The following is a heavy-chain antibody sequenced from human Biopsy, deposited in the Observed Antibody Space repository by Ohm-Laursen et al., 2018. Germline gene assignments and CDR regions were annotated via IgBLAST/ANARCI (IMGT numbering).Heavy chain of an antibody. V-gene: IGHV3-7*01. Sequence: SLRLSCTASGFTFTHAWMSWVRQAPGKGLEWVADIYRDGYERYYVDSVKGRFTISRDNAKRSLYLQMDSLRGADTAVYFCARAIGSSYGYLKGFDLWGRGTLVTVSS. D-gene: IGHD5-18*01. J-gene: IGHJ2*01. CDR2: IYRDGYER. CDR1: GFTFTHAW. CDR3: ARAIGSSYGYLKGFDL.